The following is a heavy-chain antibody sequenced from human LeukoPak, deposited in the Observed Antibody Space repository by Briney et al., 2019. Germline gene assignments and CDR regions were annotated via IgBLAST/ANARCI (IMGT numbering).Heavy chain of an antibody. CDR3: ARERMDDFSNYFVDY. V-gene: IGHV4-59*01. D-gene: IGHD4-11*01. CDR2: IFYSGST. CDR1: GGSISDYY. Sequence: SETLSLTCTVSGGSISDYYWTWIRQPPGKGLEWIGFIFYSGSTTYNPSLNNRVTISVDTSKNQFSLTLTSVTAADTALYYCARERMDDFSNYFVDYWGQGTLVTVSS. J-gene: IGHJ4*02.